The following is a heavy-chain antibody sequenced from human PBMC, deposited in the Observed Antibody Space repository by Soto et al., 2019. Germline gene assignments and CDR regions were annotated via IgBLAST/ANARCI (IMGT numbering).Heavy chain of an antibody. Sequence: SETLSLACTVSGGSISSYYWSWFRQSPGKRMEWIGYVHHSWGSSYNPSLQSRVAISLDTSKSQFSLKVTSVTATDTAVYYCARQGFGPLHGLVDVWGQGTTVTVSS. J-gene: IGHJ6*02. CDR3: ARQGFGPLHGLVDV. CDR1: GGSISSYY. D-gene: IGHD3-10*01. CDR2: VHHSWGS. V-gene: IGHV4-59*08.